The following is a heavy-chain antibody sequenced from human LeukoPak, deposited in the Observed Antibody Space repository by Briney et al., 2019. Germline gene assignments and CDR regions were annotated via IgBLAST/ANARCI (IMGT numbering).Heavy chain of an antibody. J-gene: IGHJ4*02. Sequence: PGGSLRLSCAASGFTFSSYSMNWVRQAPGKGLEWVSYISSSSSTIYYADSVKGRFTISRDNAKNSLYLQMNSLRDEDTAVYYCARESGSSWFPYYFDYWGQGTLVTVSS. CDR2: ISSSSSTI. D-gene: IGHD6-13*01. CDR3: ARESGSSWFPYYFDY. CDR1: GFTFSSYS. V-gene: IGHV3-48*02.